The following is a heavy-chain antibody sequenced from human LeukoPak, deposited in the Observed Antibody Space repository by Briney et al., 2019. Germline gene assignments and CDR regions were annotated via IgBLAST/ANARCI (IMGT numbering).Heavy chain of an antibody. Sequence: GGSLRLSCAASGFTFSSYGMHWVRQAPGKGLEWVAVISYDGSNKYYADSVKGRFTISRDNSKNTLYLQMNSLRAEDTAVYYCARDDGHCGGDCYVAFDYWGQGTLVTVSS. CDR3: ARDDGHCGGDCYVAFDY. J-gene: IGHJ4*02. V-gene: IGHV3-30*03. D-gene: IGHD2-21*02. CDR1: GFTFSSYG. CDR2: ISYDGSNK.